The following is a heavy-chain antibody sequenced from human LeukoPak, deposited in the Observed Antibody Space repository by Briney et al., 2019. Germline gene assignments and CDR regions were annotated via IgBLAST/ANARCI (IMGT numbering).Heavy chain of an antibody. J-gene: IGHJ4*02. V-gene: IGHV1-18*01. CDR3: ALDGAAAGPHEPFDY. CDR1: GYTLISYA. Sequence: ASVKVSCKASGYTLISYAISWVRQAPGQGLEWMGWISAYNGNTNYAQKLQGRVTMTTDTSTSTAYMELRSLRSDDTAVYYCALDGAAAGPHEPFDYWGQGTLVTVSS. CDR2: ISAYNGNT. D-gene: IGHD6-13*01.